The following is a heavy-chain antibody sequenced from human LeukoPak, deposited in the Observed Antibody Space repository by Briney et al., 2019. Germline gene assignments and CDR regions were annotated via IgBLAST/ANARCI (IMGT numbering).Heavy chain of an antibody. CDR2: INHSGST. CDR1: GGSISGYY. D-gene: IGHD6-19*01. CDR3: ARARAVAGTMDY. Sequence: SETLSLTCTVSGGSISGYYWSWIRQPPGKGLEWIGEINHSGSTNYNPSLKSRVTISVDTSKNQFSLKLSSVTAADTAVYYCARARAVAGTMDYWGQGTLVTVSS. V-gene: IGHV4-34*01. J-gene: IGHJ4*02.